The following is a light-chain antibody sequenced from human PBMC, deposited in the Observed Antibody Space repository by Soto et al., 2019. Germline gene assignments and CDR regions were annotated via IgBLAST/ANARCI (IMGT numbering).Light chain of an antibody. V-gene: IGLV2-23*02. CDR2: EVS. Sequence: QSVLTQPASVSGSPGQSITISCTGTSSDVGSYNLVSWYQQHPGKALKLMIYEVSKRPSGVSNRFSGSKSGNTASLTISGLQAEDEADYYCCSYAGSSPYVFGTGTKLTVL. CDR3: CSYAGSSPYV. CDR1: SSDVGSYNL. J-gene: IGLJ1*01.